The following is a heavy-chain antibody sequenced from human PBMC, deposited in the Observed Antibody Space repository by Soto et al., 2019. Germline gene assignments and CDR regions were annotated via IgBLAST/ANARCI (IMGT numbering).Heavy chain of an antibody. CDR2: ITPFNDNT. J-gene: IGHJ4*02. CDR1: GYTFTTYG. CDR3: ARTDKGDYVPPLDN. Sequence: QIHLVQSGGEVKKPGASVKVSCKTSGYTFTTYGIRWVRQAPGQALEWMGWITPFNDNTNYAQNLQGRVTMTTDTSTNTAYLELRSLTSDDTAVYYCARTDKGDYVPPLDNGGQGTLVTVSS. D-gene: IGHD4-17*01. V-gene: IGHV1-18*01.